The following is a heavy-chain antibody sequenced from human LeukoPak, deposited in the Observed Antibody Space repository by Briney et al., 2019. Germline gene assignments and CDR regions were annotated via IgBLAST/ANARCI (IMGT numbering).Heavy chain of an antibody. V-gene: IGHV3-74*01. Sequence: SGGSLRLSCAASGFTFSSYWMHWVRQAPGKGLVWVSRINSDGSSTSYADSVKGRYTISRDNAKNTLYLQMDSLRAEDTAVYYCARDRGYYSRSAFDIWGQGTMVTVSS. CDR1: GFTFSSYW. CDR3: ARDRGYYSRSAFDI. J-gene: IGHJ3*02. D-gene: IGHD3-10*01. CDR2: INSDGSST.